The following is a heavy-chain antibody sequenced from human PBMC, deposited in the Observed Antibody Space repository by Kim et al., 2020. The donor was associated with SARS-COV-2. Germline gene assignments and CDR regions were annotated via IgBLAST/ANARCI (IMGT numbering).Heavy chain of an antibody. J-gene: IGHJ4*02. CDR1: GFTFSSYA. CDR2: ISGSGGST. CDR3: AKEKWYYYGSGSYYPRDY. V-gene: IGHV3-23*01. D-gene: IGHD3-10*01. Sequence: GGSLRLSCAASGFTFSSYAMSWVRQAPGKGLEWVSAISGSGGSTYYADSVKGRFTISRDNSKNTLYLQMNSLRAEDTAVYYCAKEKWYYYGSGSYYPRDYWGQGTLVTVSS.